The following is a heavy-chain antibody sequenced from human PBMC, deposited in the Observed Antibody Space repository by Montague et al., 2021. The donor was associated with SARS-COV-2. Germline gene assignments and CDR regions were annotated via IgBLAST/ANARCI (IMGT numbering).Heavy chain of an antibody. V-gene: IGHV4-39*07. CDR1: GGSISSSNYY. D-gene: IGHD2-15*01. CDR2: MYYSGST. J-gene: IGHJ6*02. Sequence: SETLSLTCTVSGGSISSSNYYWSWIRPPPGKGLEWIGNMYYSGSTYYNPSLKSRVTIAIDTSKNQFSLKLSSVTAADTAGYYCARDDIVLKGVTKYMDVWGQGTTVTVSS. CDR3: ARDDIVLKGVTKYMDV.